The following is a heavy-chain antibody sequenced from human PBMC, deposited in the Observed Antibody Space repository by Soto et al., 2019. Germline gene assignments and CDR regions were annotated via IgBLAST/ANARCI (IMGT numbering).Heavy chain of an antibody. CDR2: ISYDGSNK. CDR3: AKTQGYSSSSTGLFDY. J-gene: IGHJ4*02. CDR1: GFTFSSYG. Sequence: PGGSLRLSCAASGFTFSSYGMHWVRQAPGKGLEWVAVISYDGSNKYYADSVKGRFTISRDNPKNTLYLQMNSLRAEDTAVYYCAKTQGYSSSSTGLFDYWGQGTLVTVSS. D-gene: IGHD6-6*01. V-gene: IGHV3-30*18.